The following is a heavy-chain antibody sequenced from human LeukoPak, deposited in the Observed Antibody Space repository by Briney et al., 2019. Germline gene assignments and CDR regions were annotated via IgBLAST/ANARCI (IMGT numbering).Heavy chain of an antibody. Sequence: GASVKVSCKASGYTFTSYDINWVRQAPGQGLEWMGGVIPMFDTADFAQKFQGRVTITADTSTSTDYMQLSSLRSEDTAVYYCARARSGPYGSGSLDAFDIWGQGTMVTVSS. CDR3: ARARSGPYGSGSLDAFDI. V-gene: IGHV1-69*06. CDR2: VIPMFDTA. CDR1: GYTFTSYD. J-gene: IGHJ3*02. D-gene: IGHD3-10*01.